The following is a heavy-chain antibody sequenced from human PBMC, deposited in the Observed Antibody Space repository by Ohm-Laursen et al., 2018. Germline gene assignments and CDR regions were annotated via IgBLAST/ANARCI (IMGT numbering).Heavy chain of an antibody. CDR1: GGSITSFY. D-gene: IGHD3-22*01. V-gene: IGHV4-59*01. CDR3: ARGLRPYSYDTSGYWDY. J-gene: IGHJ4*02. Sequence: TLSLTCTVSGGSITSFYWSWIRQSPGKGLEWIGYIYYSGSTNCNPSLKSRVTISADTSKNQFSPKLSSVTAADTAVYYCARGLRPYSYDTSGYWDYWGQGTLVTVSS. CDR2: IYYSGST.